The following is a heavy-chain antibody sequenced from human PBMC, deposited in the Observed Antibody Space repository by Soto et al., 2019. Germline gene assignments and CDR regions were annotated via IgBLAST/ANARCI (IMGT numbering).Heavy chain of an antibody. Sequence: SETLSLTCTVSGDSITRNSYFWAWIRQPPGKGLEWIGSIYYSGTTYYNPSLKSRVTISVDRSKNQFSLKLSSVTAADTAVYYCARHFSVDYFDYWGQGALVTVSS. J-gene: IGHJ4*02. CDR1: GDSITRNSYF. CDR3: ARHFSVDYFDY. CDR2: IYYSGTT. V-gene: IGHV4-39*01.